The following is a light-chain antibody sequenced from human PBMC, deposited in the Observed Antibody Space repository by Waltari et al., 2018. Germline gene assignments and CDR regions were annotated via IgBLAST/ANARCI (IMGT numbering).Light chain of an antibody. V-gene: IGKV3-20*01. CDR2: GAS. CDR3: QQYAGSPIT. Sequence: EIVLTQSPGTLSLSPGERATPSCRATQIASHSNLAWYQQKGGQAPRLLIYGASSRATGIPDRFSGSGSGTDFTLSISRLEPEDYGVYYCQQYAGSPITFGGGTKVEI. J-gene: IGKJ4*01. CDR1: QIASHSN.